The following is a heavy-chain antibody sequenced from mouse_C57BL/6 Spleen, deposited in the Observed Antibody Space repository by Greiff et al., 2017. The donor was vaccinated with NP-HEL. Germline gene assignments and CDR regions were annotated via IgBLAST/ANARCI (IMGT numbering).Heavy chain of an antibody. V-gene: IGHV1-59*01. CDR2: IDPSDSYT. J-gene: IGHJ3*01. Sequence: VQLQQPGAELVRPGTSVKLSCKASGYTFTSYWMHWVKQRPGQGLEWIGVIDPSDSYTNYNQKFKGKATLTVDTFSSTAYMQLSSLTSEDSAVYYCARSVYYGSSYDWFAYWGQGTLVTVSA. CDR1: GYTFTSYW. D-gene: IGHD1-1*01. CDR3: ARSVYYGSSYDWFAY.